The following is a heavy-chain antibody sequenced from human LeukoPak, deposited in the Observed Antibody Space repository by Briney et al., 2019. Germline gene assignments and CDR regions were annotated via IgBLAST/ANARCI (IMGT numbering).Heavy chain of an antibody. CDR2: IHPSGRL. Sequence: SQTLSLTCTVSGASFSSGDQYWNWIRQSPGKGLEWIGSIHPSGRLYNNPFLESRVTISIDTSKNQFSLNLNSVTAADTAVYFCSRGLDSRKLGYWGQGTLVTVSS. CDR3: SRGLDSRKLGY. J-gene: IGHJ4*02. V-gene: IGHV4-31*03. D-gene: IGHD3-22*01. CDR1: GASFSSGDQY.